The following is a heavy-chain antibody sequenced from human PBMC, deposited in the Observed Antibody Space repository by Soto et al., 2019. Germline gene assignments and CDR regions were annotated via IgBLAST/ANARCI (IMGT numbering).Heavy chain of an antibody. CDR2: ISGSGGST. Sequence: EVQLLESGGGLVQPGGSLRLSCAASGFTFSSYAMRWVRQAPGKGLEWVSAISGSGGSTYYADSVKGRFTISRDNTKNTLYLQMNSLRAEDTAVYYCARRGSGSYYDYWGQGTLVTVSS. CDR1: GFTFSSYA. D-gene: IGHD1-26*01. V-gene: IGHV3-23*01. CDR3: ARRGSGSYYDY. J-gene: IGHJ4*02.